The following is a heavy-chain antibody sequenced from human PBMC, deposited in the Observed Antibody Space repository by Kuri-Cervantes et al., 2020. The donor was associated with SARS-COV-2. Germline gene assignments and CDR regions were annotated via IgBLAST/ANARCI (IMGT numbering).Heavy chain of an antibody. CDR1: GFTVSSNY. CDR2: IYSGGNT. V-gene: IGHV3-53*01. D-gene: IGHD3-22*01. Sequence: GGSLRLSCAASGFTVSSNYMTWVRQAPGKGLEWVSLIYSGGNTYYADSVKGRFTISRDNAKNSLYLQMNSLRAEDTAVYYCARDLPAYDSSGYGAFDIWGQGTMVTVSS. J-gene: IGHJ3*02. CDR3: ARDLPAYDSSGYGAFDI.